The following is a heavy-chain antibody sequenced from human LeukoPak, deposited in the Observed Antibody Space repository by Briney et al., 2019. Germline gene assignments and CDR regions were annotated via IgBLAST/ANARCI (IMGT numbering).Heavy chain of an antibody. CDR1: GYTFTSYG. V-gene: IGHV1-18*01. CDR2: ISAYNGNT. J-gene: IGHJ6*02. CDR3: ARDLPSIVGATTSYYYYGMDV. D-gene: IGHD1-26*01. Sequence: ASVKVSCEASGYTFTSYGISWVRQASGQGLEGMGWISAYNGNTNYAEKLRGRVTMTTDTSTSTAYMELRSLRYDDTAVYYCARDLPSIVGATTSYYYYGMDVWGQGTTVTVSS.